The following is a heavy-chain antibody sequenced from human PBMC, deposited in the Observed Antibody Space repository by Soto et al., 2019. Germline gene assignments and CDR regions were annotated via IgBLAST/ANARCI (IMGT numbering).Heavy chain of an antibody. J-gene: IGHJ6*02. V-gene: IGHV3-7*03. Sequence: GGSLRLSGAACGFTFSGYDISWVRQAPWKGLEWVANIKQDGIDTSYVDSVKGRFTISRDNAKNLLYLQMNSLRAEDTAVYYCARDSMPIQSKGLDVCGQRTTV. CDR3: ARDSMPIQSKGLDV. D-gene: IGHD2-2*01. CDR2: IKQDGIDT. CDR1: GFTFSGYD.